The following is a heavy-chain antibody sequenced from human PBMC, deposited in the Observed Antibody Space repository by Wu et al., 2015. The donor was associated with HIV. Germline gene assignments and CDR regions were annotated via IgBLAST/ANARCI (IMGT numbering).Heavy chain of an antibody. CDR1: GYTFTSYD. D-gene: IGHD2-15*01. J-gene: IGHJ1*01. CDR3: VRGRSCCAGQRFCSPTDCDNWDFQY. Sequence: QVQLVQSGAEVKKPGASVKVSCKASGYTFTSYDINWVRQVPGKGLLWMGWMNPQGGQVNYIQKYQGRVAMTRDTSTDTAYMTLRDLTSDDTAKYFCVRGRSCCAGQRFCSPTDCDNWDFQYWGQGTLVIVSS. V-gene: IGHV1-8*01. CDR2: MNPQGGQV.